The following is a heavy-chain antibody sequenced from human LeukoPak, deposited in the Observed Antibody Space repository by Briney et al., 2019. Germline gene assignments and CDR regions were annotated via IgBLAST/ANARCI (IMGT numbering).Heavy chain of an antibody. CDR1: GFTFSSYW. J-gene: IGHJ4*02. V-gene: IGHV3-7*01. CDR2: IKQDGSEK. Sequence: GGSLRLSCAASGFTFSSYWMSWVRQAPGKGLEWAANIKQDGSEKYYVDSVKGRFTISRDNAKTSLYLQMNSLRAEDTAVYYCARHLSGVTGYTYGRGIDYWGQGTLVTVSS. D-gene: IGHD5-18*01. CDR3: ARHLSGVTGYTYGRGIDY.